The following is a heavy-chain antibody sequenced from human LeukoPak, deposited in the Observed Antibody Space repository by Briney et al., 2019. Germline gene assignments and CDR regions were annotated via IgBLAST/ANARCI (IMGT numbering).Heavy chain of an antibody. D-gene: IGHD3-22*01. V-gene: IGHV4-59*01. CDR2: IYYSGST. Sequence: AETLSLTCTVSGGSISSYYWSWIRQPPGKGLEWIGYIYYSGSTNYNPSLKSRVTISVDTSKNQFSLKLSSVTAADTAVYYCARGGPYYYDSSGYIDYWGQGTLVTVSS. J-gene: IGHJ4*02. CDR1: GGSISSYY. CDR3: ARGGPYYYDSSGYIDY.